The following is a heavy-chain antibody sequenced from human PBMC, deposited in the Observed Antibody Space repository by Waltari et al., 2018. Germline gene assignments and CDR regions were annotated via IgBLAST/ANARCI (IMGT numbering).Heavy chain of an antibody. D-gene: IGHD2-15*01. CDR1: GYTFTDYY. CDR3: ATGLVVPGGFDY. J-gene: IGHJ4*02. CDR2: VARDDGET. Sequence: EVQLVQSGAEVKQPGATVKISCKVSGYTFTDYYMHWVQQAPGKGLEWMGRVARDDGETIYAERFQGRVTITADTSTDTAYMELSSLRSEATAVYYCATGLVVPGGFDYWCQGTLVTVSS. V-gene: IGHV1-69-2*01.